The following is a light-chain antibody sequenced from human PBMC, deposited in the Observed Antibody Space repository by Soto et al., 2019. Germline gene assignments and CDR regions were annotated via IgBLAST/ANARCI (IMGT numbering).Light chain of an antibody. V-gene: IGKV3-11*01. Sequence: EIVLTQSPATLSLSPGERATLSCRASQSVSSYLAWYQQKPGQAPRLLIYHASNRATGIPARFSGSESGTDFTLAISSLEPEDFAVYYCQRRSNWPPTFGPGTKVDI. CDR1: QSVSSY. CDR3: QRRSNWPPT. J-gene: IGKJ3*01. CDR2: HAS.